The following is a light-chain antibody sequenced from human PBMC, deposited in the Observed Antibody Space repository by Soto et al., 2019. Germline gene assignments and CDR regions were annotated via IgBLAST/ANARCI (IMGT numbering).Light chain of an antibody. V-gene: IGLV2-14*01. J-gene: IGLJ1*01. Sequence: QSVLAQPASVSGSPGQSITISCTGTASDVGAYNYVSWYQHHPDKAPKLMIYEVRNRPSGVSNRFSGSKSVNTASLTISGLQPEDEADYYRGSYATSDTFVFGTGTKVTVL. CDR2: EVR. CDR1: ASDVGAYNY. CDR3: GSYATSDTFV.